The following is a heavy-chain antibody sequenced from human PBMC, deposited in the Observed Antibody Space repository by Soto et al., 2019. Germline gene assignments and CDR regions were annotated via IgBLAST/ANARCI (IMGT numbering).Heavy chain of an antibody. Sequence: TGGSLRLSCAASGFTFRNHAMHWVRQAPGKGLEWVAVISYDGSSKYYADSVKGRFTISRDNSKNTLYLQMSSLRAEDTTVYYCAREEYGNYYLDYWGQGTLVTVSS. J-gene: IGHJ4*02. CDR1: GFTFRNHA. D-gene: IGHD4-17*01. CDR3: AREEYGNYYLDY. V-gene: IGHV3-30-3*01. CDR2: ISYDGSSK.